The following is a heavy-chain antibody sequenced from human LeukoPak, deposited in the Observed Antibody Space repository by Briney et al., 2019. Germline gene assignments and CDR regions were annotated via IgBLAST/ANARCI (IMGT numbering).Heavy chain of an antibody. D-gene: IGHD3-10*01. CDR1: GDSISSYNHY. CDR2: ICYGGTT. J-gene: IGHJ5*02. Sequence: SETLSLTCTVSGDSISSYNHYWGWVRQPPGKGLEWLGSICYGGTTHDNPSLKSRVTVSADTSKNQFSLRVTSATAADTAVYYCARVRGLLLWFGELLYPNWFDPWGQGTLVTVSS. CDR3: ARVRGLLLWFGELLYPNWFDP. V-gene: IGHV4-39*01.